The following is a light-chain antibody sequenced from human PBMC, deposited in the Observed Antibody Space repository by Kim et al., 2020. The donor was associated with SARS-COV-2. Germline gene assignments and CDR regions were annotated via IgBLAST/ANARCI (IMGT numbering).Light chain of an antibody. Sequence: APGETDRSSWEGDDIGTKFVHGYRQRPGQAPLLVTYYDTHRPAGIPARFSGSNSRNTATLTIREVEAGDEGDYFCQVWDGPSDHAVFGGGTQLTVL. CDR3: QVWDGPSDHAV. CDR2: YDT. V-gene: IGLV3-21*04. J-gene: IGLJ2*01. CDR1: DIGTKF.